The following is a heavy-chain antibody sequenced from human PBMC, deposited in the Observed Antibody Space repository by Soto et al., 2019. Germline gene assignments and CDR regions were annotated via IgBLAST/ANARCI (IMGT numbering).Heavy chain of an antibody. V-gene: IGHV3-30-3*01. CDR2: ISSDGYTK. CDR1: GFTFSTFA. Sequence: GGSVRLSCSASGFTFSTFAVHWVRQAPGKGLEWVAVISSDGYTKYYTDSVKGRFTISRDNSKNTLFLQMNGLRTEDTAMYYCARAPTSRLDYWGQGTLVTVPS. CDR3: ARAPTSRLDY. J-gene: IGHJ4*02.